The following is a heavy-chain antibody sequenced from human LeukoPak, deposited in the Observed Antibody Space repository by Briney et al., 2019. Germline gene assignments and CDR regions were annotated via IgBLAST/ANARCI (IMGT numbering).Heavy chain of an antibody. CDR1: GFTFSIYC. CDR2: MKGDGSVK. CDR3: ARWDAYCSGGRCYSGDFAFDI. J-gene: IGHJ3*02. Sequence: GGSLRLSCAASGFTFSIYCMSWVRQAPGKGLEWVASMKGDGSVKHFLDSVEGRFTISRDNAKNSLYLQMNSLRAEDTAVYYCARWDAYCSGGRCYSGDFAFDIWGQGTMVTVSS. D-gene: IGHD2-15*01. V-gene: IGHV3-7*01.